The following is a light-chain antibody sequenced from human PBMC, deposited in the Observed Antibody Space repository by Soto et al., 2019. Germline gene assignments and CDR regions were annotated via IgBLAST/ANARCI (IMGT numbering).Light chain of an antibody. CDR2: DAS. CDR3: QQYGSSGT. J-gene: IGKJ1*01. Sequence: EIVLTQSPGTLSLSPGDRATLSCRASQSLTSSFLAWYQQKPGQAPRLLIYDASNRATGIPARFSGSGSGTDFTLTISRLEPEDFAVYYCQQYGSSGTFGQGT. CDR1: QSLTSSF. V-gene: IGKV3-20*01.